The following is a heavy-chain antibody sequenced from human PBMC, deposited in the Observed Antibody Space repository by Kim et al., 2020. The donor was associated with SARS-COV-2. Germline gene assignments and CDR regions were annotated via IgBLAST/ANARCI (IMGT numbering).Heavy chain of an antibody. CDR2: IYYSGST. CDR1: GGSISSYY. J-gene: IGHJ4*02. Sequence: SETLSLTCTVSGGSISSYYWSWIRQPPGKGLEWIGYIYYSGSTNYNPSLKSRVTISVDTSKNQFSLKLSSVTAADTAVYYCARVAAGLGTPDYWGQGTLVTVSS. CDR3: ARVAAGLGTPDY. D-gene: IGHD1-1*01. V-gene: IGHV4-59*01.